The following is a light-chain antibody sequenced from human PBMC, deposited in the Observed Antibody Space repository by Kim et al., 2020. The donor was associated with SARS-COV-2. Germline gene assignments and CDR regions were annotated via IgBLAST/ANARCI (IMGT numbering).Light chain of an antibody. CDR2: GAT. CDR3: QKYDTAPWT. V-gene: IGKV1-27*01. CDR1: QGISNF. J-gene: IGKJ1*01. Sequence: ASVGDGVILTCRASQGISNFLAWYQPKPGEPPKLLIYGATTLQLGVSTRFSGSGSGTDFTLTISDLQPEDVATYYCQKYDTAPWTFGHGTKVDIK.